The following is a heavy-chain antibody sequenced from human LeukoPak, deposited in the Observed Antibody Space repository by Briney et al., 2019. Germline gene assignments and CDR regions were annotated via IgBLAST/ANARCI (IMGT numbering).Heavy chain of an antibody. V-gene: IGHV4-34*01. D-gene: IGHD2-15*01. J-gene: IGHJ6*02. CDR2: IYYSGST. CDR1: GGSFSGYY. Sequence: SETLSLTCAVYGGSFSGYYWSWIRQPPGKGLEWIGNIYYSGSTFYNPSLKSRVTISVDTSKNQFSLKLNSVTAADTAVFYCARVRFCTGGSCYSGGYYGMDVWGQGTTVTVSS. CDR3: ARVRFCTGGSCYSGGYYGMDV.